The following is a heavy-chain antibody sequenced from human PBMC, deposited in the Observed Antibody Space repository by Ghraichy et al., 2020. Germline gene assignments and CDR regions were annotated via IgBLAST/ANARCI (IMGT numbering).Heavy chain of an antibody. D-gene: IGHD4-17*01. J-gene: IGHJ5*02. V-gene: IGHV3-15*01. Sequence: GGSLRLSCAASGFTFSYAWMSWVRQAPVKGLEWVGRIKNNIEGGTTDYAAPVKGRFSISRDDSKDTVYLQMNSLKTEDTAVYYCTTDLDYGDYWFAPWGQGTAVIVSP. CDR2: IKNNIEGGTT. CDR3: TTDLDYGDYWFAP. CDR1: GFTFSYAW.